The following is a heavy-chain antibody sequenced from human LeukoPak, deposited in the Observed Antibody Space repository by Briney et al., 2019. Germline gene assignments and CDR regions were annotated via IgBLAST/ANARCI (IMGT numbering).Heavy chain of an antibody. Sequence: SETLSLTCTVSGGSISSYYWSWIRQPPGKGLEWLGYIYYSGSTNYNPSLKSRVTMSVDTSKNQFSLKLSSVTAADTAVYYCAREYDFWSGYLDYWGQGTLVTVSS. J-gene: IGHJ4*02. D-gene: IGHD3-3*01. CDR2: IYYSGST. CDR3: AREYDFWSGYLDY. V-gene: IGHV4-59*12. CDR1: GGSISSYY.